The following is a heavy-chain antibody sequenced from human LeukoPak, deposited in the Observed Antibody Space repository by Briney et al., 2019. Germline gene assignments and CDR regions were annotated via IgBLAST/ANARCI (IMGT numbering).Heavy chain of an antibody. V-gene: IGHV4-34*01. Sequence: PSETLSLTCAVYGGSFSGYYWSWIRQPPGKGLEWIGEINHSGSTNYNPSLKSRVTISVDTSKNQFSLKLSSVTAADTAVYYCARGPGGSGALFDYWGQGTLVTVSS. CDR1: GGSFSGYY. CDR2: INHSGST. CDR3: ARGPGGSGALFDY. D-gene: IGHD4-23*01. J-gene: IGHJ4*02.